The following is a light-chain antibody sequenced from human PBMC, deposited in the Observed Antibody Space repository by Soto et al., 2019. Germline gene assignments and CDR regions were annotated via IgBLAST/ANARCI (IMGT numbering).Light chain of an antibody. Sequence: SALTQPPSASGSFGQSVTISCTGTSSDVGGYNYVSWYQQHPGKAPKLMIYDVSERPSGVPDRFSGSKSGNTASLTVSGLQADDEADYYCSSYSGTNYHYVFGTGTKVTVL. J-gene: IGLJ1*01. CDR3: SSYSGTNYHYV. V-gene: IGLV2-8*01. CDR2: DVS. CDR1: SSDVGGYNY.